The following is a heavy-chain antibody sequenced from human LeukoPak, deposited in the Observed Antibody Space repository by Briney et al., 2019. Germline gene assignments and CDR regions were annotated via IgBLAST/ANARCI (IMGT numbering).Heavy chain of an antibody. CDR2: IYHSGST. Sequence: PSETLSLTCTVSGYSISSGYYWGWIRQPPGKGLEWIGSIYHSGSTYYNPSLKSRVTISVDTSKNQFSLKLSSVTAADTAVYYCASLVAVGLFDYWGQGTLVTVSS. CDR3: ASLVAVGLFDY. CDR1: GYSISSGYY. D-gene: IGHD6-19*01. V-gene: IGHV4-38-2*02. J-gene: IGHJ4*02.